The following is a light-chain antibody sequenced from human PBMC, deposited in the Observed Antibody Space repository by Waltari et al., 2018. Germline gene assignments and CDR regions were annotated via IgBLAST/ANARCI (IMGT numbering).Light chain of an antibody. V-gene: IGKV3-20*01. Sequence: EIVLTQSPGTLSLSPGERATLPCRASQSVSRSLAWYQQKAGQAPRLLIYGAFNRATGIPDRCRGSGSGTDFSLTISRLEPEDFAVYYCQHYVRLPATFGQGTKVEIK. J-gene: IGKJ1*01. CDR2: GAF. CDR1: QSVSRS. CDR3: QHYVRLPAT.